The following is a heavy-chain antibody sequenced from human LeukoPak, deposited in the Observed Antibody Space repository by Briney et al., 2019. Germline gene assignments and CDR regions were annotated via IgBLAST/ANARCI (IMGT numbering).Heavy chain of an antibody. CDR2: ISAYNGNT. CDR3: ARDDHMGSNWYFDL. V-gene: IGHV1-18*01. D-gene: IGHD2-21*01. CDR1: GYTFTIYG. J-gene: IGHJ2*01. Sequence: ASVKVSCKASGYTFTIYGISWVRQAPGQGLEWMGWISAYNGNTNYAQKLQGRVTMTTDTSTSTAYMEMRSLRSDDTAVYYCARDDHMGSNWYFDLWGRGTLVTVSS.